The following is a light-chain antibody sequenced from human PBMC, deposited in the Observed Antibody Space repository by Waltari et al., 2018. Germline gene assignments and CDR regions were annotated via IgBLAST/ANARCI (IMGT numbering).Light chain of an antibody. J-gene: IGLJ2*01. CDR2: DVT. Sequence: QSALTQPASVSVSPGPPITISCTGPTSDVWGYNYVSWYQQYPGKAPQLIIYDVTFRPSGVSNRFSGSKSANTASLTISGLQAEDEAEYYCSSNTDNNTLVFGGGTKVTVL. CDR1: TSDVWGYNY. CDR3: SSNTDNNTLV. V-gene: IGLV2-14*03.